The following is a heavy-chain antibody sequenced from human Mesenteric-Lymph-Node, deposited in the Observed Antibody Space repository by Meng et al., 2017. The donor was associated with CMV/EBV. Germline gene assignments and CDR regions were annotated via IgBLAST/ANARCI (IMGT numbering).Heavy chain of an antibody. J-gene: IGHJ6*02. D-gene: IGHD3-3*01. CDR1: GFTFDTYY. CDR3: ARLYYDFWRGGMDV. V-gene: IGHV3-21*01. Sequence: GESLKISCAASGFTFDTYYISWVRQAPGNGLEWVSSISSNSVYIYYADSVRGRFTISRDNAENSLYLQMNSLRAEDTAIYYCARLYYDFWRGGMDVWGRGTTVTVSS. CDR2: ISSNSVYI.